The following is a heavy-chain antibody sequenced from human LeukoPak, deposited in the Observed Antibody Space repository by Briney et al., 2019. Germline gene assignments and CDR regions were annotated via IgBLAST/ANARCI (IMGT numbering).Heavy chain of an antibody. D-gene: IGHD6-6*01. CDR2: IYTSGST. J-gene: IGHJ3*02. Sequence: PSETLSLTCTVSGGSISSYYWSWIRQPPGKGLEWIGYIYTSGSTNYNPSLKSRVTISVDTSKNQFSLKLSSVTAADTAVYYCARQYSSSSKKDAFDIWGQGTMVTVSS. V-gene: IGHV4-4*09. CDR3: ARQYSSSSKKDAFDI. CDR1: GGSISSYY.